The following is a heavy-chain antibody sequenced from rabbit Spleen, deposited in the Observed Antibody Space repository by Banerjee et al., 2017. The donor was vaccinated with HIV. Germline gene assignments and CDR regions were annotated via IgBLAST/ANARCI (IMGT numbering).Heavy chain of an antibody. Sequence: QEQLEESGGGLVKPEGSLTLTCKASGFDFNNYGVSWVRQAPGKGLEWIACIDVTKYSTTYYATWARGRFTISKTSSTTVTLQMTSLTAADTATYFCARDAAGREDFNLWGPGTLVTVS. D-gene: IGHD4-2*01. J-gene: IGHJ4*01. CDR1: GFDFNNYG. CDR2: IDVTKYSTT. CDR3: ARDAAGREDFNL. V-gene: IGHV1S45*01.